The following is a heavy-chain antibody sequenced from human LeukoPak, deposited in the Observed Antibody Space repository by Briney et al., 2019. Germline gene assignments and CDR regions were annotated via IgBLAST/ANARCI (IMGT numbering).Heavy chain of an antibody. V-gene: IGHV1-2*02. J-gene: IGHJ4*02. Sequence: ASVKVSCKASGYTFTGYYMHWVRQAPGQGLEWMGWINPNSGGTSYAQKFQGRVTMTRDTSISTAYMELSRLRSDDTAVYYCARDLWSVVVVASTPSLDYWGQGTLVTVSS. CDR1: GYTFTGYY. D-gene: IGHD2-15*01. CDR2: INPNSGGT. CDR3: ARDLWSVVVVASTPSLDY.